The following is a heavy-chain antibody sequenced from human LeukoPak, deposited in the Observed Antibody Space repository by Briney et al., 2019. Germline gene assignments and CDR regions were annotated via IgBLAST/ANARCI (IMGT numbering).Heavy chain of an antibody. V-gene: IGHV1-69*05. CDR1: GGTFSSYA. CDR3: ARALALSVDSSPLPGGY. CDR2: IISICGTA. J-gene: IGHJ4*02. D-gene: IGHD2-2*01. Sequence: EASVKVSWKASGGTFSSYAISWVRQAAGQGLEWIEGIISICGTANYAQKFQGRVTTTTDASTSTAYMELSSLRSEDTAAYYCARALALSVDSSPLPGGYWGQGTLVTVSS.